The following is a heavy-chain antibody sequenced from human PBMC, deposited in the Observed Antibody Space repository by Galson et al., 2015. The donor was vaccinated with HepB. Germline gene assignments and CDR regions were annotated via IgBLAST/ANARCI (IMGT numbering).Heavy chain of an antibody. J-gene: IGHJ4*02. CDR3: ARSLGIAAAGAYLNY. Sequence: SLRLSCAASGFIFSSYSMNWVRQAPGKGLEWVSSISSSSSYIYYADSVKGRFTISRDNAKNSLYLQMNSLRAEDTAVYYCARSLGIAAAGAYLNYWGQGTLVTVSS. D-gene: IGHD6-13*01. V-gene: IGHV3-21*01. CDR2: ISSSSSYI. CDR1: GFIFSSYS.